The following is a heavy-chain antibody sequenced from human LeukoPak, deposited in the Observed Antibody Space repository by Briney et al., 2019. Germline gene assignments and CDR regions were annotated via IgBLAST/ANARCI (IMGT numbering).Heavy chain of an antibody. J-gene: IGHJ4*02. CDR2: IWDDGSEK. CDR3: AKARSQWELLRTNYYFDY. Sequence: GGSLRLSCAAPGFTFSSYGMHWVRQAPGKGLEWVAVIWDDGSEKYYADSVKGRFSISRDNSENTLSLQVNSLRAEDTAVYYCAKARSQWELLRTNYYFDYWGQGTLVTVSS. D-gene: IGHD1-26*01. V-gene: IGHV3-30*02. CDR1: GFTFSSYG.